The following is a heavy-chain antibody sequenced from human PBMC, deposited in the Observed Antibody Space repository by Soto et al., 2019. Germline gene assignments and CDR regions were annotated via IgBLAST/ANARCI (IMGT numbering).Heavy chain of an antibody. J-gene: IGHJ4*02. D-gene: IGHD2-15*01. CDR1: GGTFSSYA. CDR3: ARGGDIVVVVAATHLDY. V-gene: IGHV1-69*12. CDR2: IIPIFGTA. Sequence: QVQLVQSGAEVKKPGSSVKVSCKASGGTFSSYAISWVRQAPGQGLEWMEGIIPIFGTANYAQKLQGRVTITADESTSKAYMELSSLRSEDTAVYYCARGGDIVVVVAATHLDYWGQGTLVTVSS.